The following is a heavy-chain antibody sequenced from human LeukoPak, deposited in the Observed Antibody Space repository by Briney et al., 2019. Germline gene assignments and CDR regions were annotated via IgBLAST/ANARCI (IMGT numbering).Heavy chain of an antibody. V-gene: IGHV3-7*01. Sequence: GRSLRLSCAASGFTYSSYWMSWVRQAPGKGLEWVANIKQDGSEKYYVDSVKGRFTISRDNAKNSLYLQMNSLRAEDTAVYYCARDTIAAAEAGDYYGMDVWGQGTTVTVSS. J-gene: IGHJ6*02. D-gene: IGHD6-13*01. CDR3: ARDTIAAAEAGDYYGMDV. CDR2: IKQDGSEK. CDR1: GFTYSSYW.